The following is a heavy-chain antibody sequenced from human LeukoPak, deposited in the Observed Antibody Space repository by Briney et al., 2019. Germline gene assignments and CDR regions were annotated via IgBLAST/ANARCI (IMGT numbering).Heavy chain of an antibody. CDR1: GGSFSGYY. CDR2: INHSGST. Sequence: PSETLSLTCAVYGGSFSGYYWSWIRQPPGKGLEWIGEINHSGSTNYNPSLKSRVTISVDTSKNQFPLKLSSVTAADTAVYYCASALPTIAALGAFDIWGQGTMVTVSS. D-gene: IGHD6-13*01. J-gene: IGHJ3*02. V-gene: IGHV4-34*01. CDR3: ASALPTIAALGAFDI.